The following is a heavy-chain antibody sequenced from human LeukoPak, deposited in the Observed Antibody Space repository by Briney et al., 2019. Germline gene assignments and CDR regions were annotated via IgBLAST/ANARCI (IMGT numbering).Heavy chain of an antibody. CDR2: IKQDGSEK. D-gene: IGHD3-22*01. J-gene: IGHJ4*02. Sequence: PGGSLRLSCAASGFTFSSYAMSWVRQAPGKGLEWVANIKQDGSEKNYVDSVKGRFTISRDNAQNSLYLQMNSLRAEDTAVYYCARTPSNYYGYYFDFWGQGTLVTVSS. V-gene: IGHV3-7*01. CDR3: ARTPSNYYGYYFDF. CDR1: GFTFSSYA.